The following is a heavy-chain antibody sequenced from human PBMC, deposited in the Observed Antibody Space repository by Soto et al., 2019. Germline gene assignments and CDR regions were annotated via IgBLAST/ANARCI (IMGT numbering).Heavy chain of an antibody. V-gene: IGHV3-30*18. CDR2: ISYDGSNK. CDR3: AKDLAGTLDY. Sequence: RRLSCAASGFTFSSYGMHWVRQAPGKGLEWVAVISYDGSNKYYADSVKGRFTISRDNSKNTLYLQMNSLRAEDTAVYYCAKDLAGTLDYWGQGTLVTVSS. CDR1: GFTFSSYG. J-gene: IGHJ4*02. D-gene: IGHD6-19*01.